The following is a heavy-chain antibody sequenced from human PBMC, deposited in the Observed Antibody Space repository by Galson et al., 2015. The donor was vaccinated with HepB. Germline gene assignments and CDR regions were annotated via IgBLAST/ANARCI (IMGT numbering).Heavy chain of an antibody. V-gene: IGHV7-4-1*02. CDR3: ARPLRTDSSGYPFDY. J-gene: IGHJ4*02. CDR2: INTKTGNP. Sequence: SVKVSCKASGYTFTNYAMNWVRRAPGQGLEWMGWINTKTGNPTYAQGFTGRFVFSLDTSVSTAYLQINSLKAEDAAVYYCARPLRTDSSGYPFDYWGQGTLVTVSS. CDR1: GYTFTNYA. D-gene: IGHD6-13*01.